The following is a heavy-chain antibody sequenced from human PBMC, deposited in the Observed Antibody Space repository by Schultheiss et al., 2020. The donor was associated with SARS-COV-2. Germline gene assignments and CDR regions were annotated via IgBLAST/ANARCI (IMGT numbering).Heavy chain of an antibody. CDR2: IYSGGST. V-gene: IGHV3-53*04. D-gene: IGHD6-19*01. CDR3: ARDFPGIAVAGNHYMDV. CDR1: GFTVSSNY. J-gene: IGHJ6*03. Sequence: GGSLRLSCAASGFTVSSNYMSWVRQAPGKGLEWVSVIYSGGSTYYADSVKGRFTISRHNSKNTLYLQMNSLRAEDTAVYYCARDFPGIAVAGNHYMDVWGKGTTFTVSS.